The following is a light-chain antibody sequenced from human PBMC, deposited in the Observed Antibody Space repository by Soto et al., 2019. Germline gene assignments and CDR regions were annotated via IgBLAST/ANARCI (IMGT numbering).Light chain of an antibody. CDR2: GAS. V-gene: IGKV3-20*01. CDR3: QQYGSSPRT. J-gene: IGKJ2*01. CDR1: QSVSSSY. Sequence: EIVLTQSPGTLSLSPGERATLSCRASQSVSSSYLAWYQQKPGQAPRVLIYGASSRATGIPDRFSGSGSGTDFTLTISTLEPEGFAVYYWQQYGSSPRTFGQGTKLEIK.